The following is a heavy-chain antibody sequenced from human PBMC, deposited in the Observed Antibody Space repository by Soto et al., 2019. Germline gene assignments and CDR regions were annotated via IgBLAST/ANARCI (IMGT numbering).Heavy chain of an antibody. CDR2: ISYDGSDK. D-gene: IGHD3-22*01. CDR1: GFSFSSYG. Sequence: QVQLAESGGGVVQPGRSLRLSCAASGFSFSSYGMHWVRQAPGKGLEWLAVISYDGSDKYYADSVKGRFTISRDNSKNTLYLQMNSLRAEDTAVYHCAKPYYYDSSAYYRFDYWGQGTLVTVSS. V-gene: IGHV3-30*18. CDR3: AKPYYYDSSAYYRFDY. J-gene: IGHJ4*02.